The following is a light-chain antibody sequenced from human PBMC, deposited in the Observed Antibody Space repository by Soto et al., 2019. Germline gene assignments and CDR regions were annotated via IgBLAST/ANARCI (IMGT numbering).Light chain of an antibody. J-gene: IGLJ2*01. CDR3: PALDSRTVV. Sequence: SYELTQPPSVSVSPGQTASITCSGDKLGDKYACWYQQKPGQSPVLVIYQDSKRPSGIPERFPGSNSGNTATLTISGTQAMDGAGYYFPALDSRTVVFGGGTKLTVL. CDR1: KLGDKY. V-gene: IGLV3-1*01. CDR2: QDS.